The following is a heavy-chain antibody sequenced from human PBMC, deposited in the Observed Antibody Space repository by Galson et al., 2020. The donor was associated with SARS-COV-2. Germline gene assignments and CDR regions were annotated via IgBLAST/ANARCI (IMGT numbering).Heavy chain of an antibody. CDR3: ARRGTHGSGSYSLNYYYYGMDV. CDR1: GGPISSSSYY. J-gene: IGHJ6*02. V-gene: IGHV4-39*01. D-gene: IGHD3-10*01. Sequence: ASETLSLTCTVSGGPISSSSYYWGWIRQPPGKGLEWIGSIYSRGRTYYNPSLKSRVTISVDTSKNQFSLKLSSVTAADTAVYYCARRGTHGSGSYSLNYYYYGMDVWGQGTTVTVSS. CDR2: IYSRGRT.